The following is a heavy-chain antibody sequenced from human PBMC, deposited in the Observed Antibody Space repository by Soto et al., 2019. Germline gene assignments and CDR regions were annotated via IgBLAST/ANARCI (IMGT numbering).Heavy chain of an antibody. V-gene: IGHV4-39*01. D-gene: IGHD3-10*01. CDR2: IYYSGST. CDR3: AKKPNSMVVGETTGSHQ. CDR1: GGSISSSSYY. Sequence: SETLSLTCTVSGGSISSSSYYWGWIRQPPGKGLEWIGSIYYSGSTYFNPSLKSRVPIFRSTFKDPFSLKLGFLSAADTAFFFFAKKPNSMVVGETTGSHQWGQGNLVTGSS. J-gene: IGHJ4*02.